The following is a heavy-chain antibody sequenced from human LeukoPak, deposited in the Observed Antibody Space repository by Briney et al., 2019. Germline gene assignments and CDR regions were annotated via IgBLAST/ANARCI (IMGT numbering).Heavy chain of an antibody. V-gene: IGHV4-59*01. Sequence: SETLSLICTVSGGSISSYYWSWIRQPPRKGLEWIGYIYYSGSTNYNPSLKSRVTISVDTSKNQFSLKLSSVTAADTAVYYCARQLSDNWFDPWGQGTLVTVSS. J-gene: IGHJ5*02. CDR2: IYYSGST. CDR1: GGSISSYY. CDR3: ARQLSDNWFDP. D-gene: IGHD5-18*01.